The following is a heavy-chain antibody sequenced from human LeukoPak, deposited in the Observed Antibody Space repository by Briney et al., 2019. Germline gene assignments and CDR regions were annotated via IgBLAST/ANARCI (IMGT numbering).Heavy chain of an antibody. CDR3: ARDQAGSRHHADL. Sequence: PGGSLRLSCAASGFTFSNYAMHWVRQAPGKGLEWVAYIRYDGSSAYYADFVKGRFTNSRDNSKNTLYLQMHSLRAEDTAVYYCARDQAGSRHHADLWGQGTLVTVSS. V-gene: IGHV3-30*02. J-gene: IGHJ4*02. D-gene: IGHD3-10*01. CDR1: GFTFSNYA. CDR2: IRYDGSSA.